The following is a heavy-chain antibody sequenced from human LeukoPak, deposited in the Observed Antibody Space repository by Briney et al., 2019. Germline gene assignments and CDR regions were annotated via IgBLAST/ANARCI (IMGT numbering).Heavy chain of an antibody. CDR1: GGTFSSYA. D-gene: IGHD3-22*01. J-gene: IGHJ6*03. Sequence: SVKLSCKASGGTFSSYAISWVRQAPGQGLEWMGGIIPIFGTANYAQKFQGRVTITTDESTSTAYMELSSLRSEDTAVYYCARLIRRPYYYDSSGYYQDYYMDVWGKGTTVTVSS. CDR2: IIPIFGTA. V-gene: IGHV1-69*05. CDR3: ARLIRRPYYYDSSGYYQDYYMDV.